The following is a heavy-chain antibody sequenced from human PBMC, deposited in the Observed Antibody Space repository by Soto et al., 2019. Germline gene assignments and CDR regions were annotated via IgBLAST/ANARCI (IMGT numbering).Heavy chain of an antibody. V-gene: IGHV1-3*01. Sequence: QVQLVQSGAEVKKPGASVKVSCKASGYTFTSYAMHWVRQAPGQRLEWMGWINAGNGNTKYSQKFQGRVTITRDTSASTAYMELSSLRSEDTAVYYCARGRSSGWWEYSFDYWGQGTLVTVSS. CDR3: ARGRSSGWWEYSFDY. J-gene: IGHJ4*02. CDR2: INAGNGNT. D-gene: IGHD6-19*01. CDR1: GYTFTSYA.